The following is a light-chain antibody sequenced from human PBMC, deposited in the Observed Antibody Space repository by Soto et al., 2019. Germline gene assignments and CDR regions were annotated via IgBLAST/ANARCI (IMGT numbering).Light chain of an antibody. CDR1: QSISTW. CDR3: QQYNSYWT. CDR2: DVS. V-gene: IGKV1-5*01. J-gene: IGKJ1*01. Sequence: DIQMTQSPSTLSASVGDRVTITCRASQSISTWLAWYQQKPGKAPKLLIYDVSSLEGGVPSRFSGSGSGTEFTLTISNLQPDDFATYYCQQYNSYWTFGQGTKVDIK.